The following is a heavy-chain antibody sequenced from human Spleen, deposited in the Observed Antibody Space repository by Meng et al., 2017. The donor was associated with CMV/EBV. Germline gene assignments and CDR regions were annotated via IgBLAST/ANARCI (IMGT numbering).Heavy chain of an antibody. J-gene: IGHJ6*02. D-gene: IGHD2-2*01. CDR2: ISYDGNDK. Sequence: GESLKISCAASGFTFTTFSVHWVRQAPGKGLEWVADISYDGNDKYYADSVKGRFTISRDNSKNTLYLQMNSLRAEDTAVYYCARRPPSRYYYGMDVWGQGTTVTVSS. CDR3: ARRPPSRYYYGMDV. CDR1: GFTFTTFS. V-gene: IGHV3-30*14.